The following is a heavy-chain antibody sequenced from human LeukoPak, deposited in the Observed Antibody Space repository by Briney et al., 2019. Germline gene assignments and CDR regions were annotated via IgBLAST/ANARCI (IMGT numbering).Heavy chain of an antibody. CDR3: ATVASIRRFYFDF. J-gene: IGHJ4*02. CDR2: INPDSGDT. CDR1: GYSFTVYY. V-gene: IGHV1-2*02. Sequence: GASVTVSCRASGYSFTVYYIHWVRQAPGQGLEWMGWINPDSGDTEYSQRFQGRITLTSDTSVTTAYMELSSLRSDDTAIFYCATVASIRRFYFDFWGQGTLVTVSS. D-gene: IGHD3-3*01.